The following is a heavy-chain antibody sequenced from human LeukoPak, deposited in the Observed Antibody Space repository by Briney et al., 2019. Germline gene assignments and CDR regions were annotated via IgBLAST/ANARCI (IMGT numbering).Heavy chain of an antibody. Sequence: GGSLRLSCAASGFTFSSYAMSWVRQAPGKGLQWVSVISGSGRTTGYADSVKGRFTISRDNSKNTLSLQMNSLRVEDTAIYYCAKNVVVKRYFDYWGQGTLITVSS. J-gene: IGHJ4*02. D-gene: IGHD2-15*01. V-gene: IGHV3-23*01. CDR2: ISGSGRTT. CDR1: GFTFSSYA. CDR3: AKNVVVKRYFDY.